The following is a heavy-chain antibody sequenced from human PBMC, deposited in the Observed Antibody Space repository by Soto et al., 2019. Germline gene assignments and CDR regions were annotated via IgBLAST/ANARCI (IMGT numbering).Heavy chain of an antibody. D-gene: IGHD3-3*01. CDR3: AREGPNYDFWSGYWANWFDP. Sequence: ASVKVSCKASGYTFTSYDINWVRQATGQGLEWMGWMNPNSGNTGYAQKFQGRVTMTRNTSISTAYMELSSLRSEDTAVYYCAREGPNYDFWSGYWANWFDPWGQGTLVTVSS. V-gene: IGHV1-8*01. J-gene: IGHJ5*02. CDR2: MNPNSGNT. CDR1: GYTFTSYD.